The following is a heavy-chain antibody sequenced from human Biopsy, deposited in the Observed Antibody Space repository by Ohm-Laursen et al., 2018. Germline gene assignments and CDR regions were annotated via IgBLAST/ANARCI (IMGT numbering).Heavy chain of an antibody. Sequence: TLSLTCTVSGDSVTKYYWSWIRQPPGKGLEWIGHIYYSVMTNYNPSLQSRVSISVDTSKKQLSLRLRSVTAADTAMYYCASVVLGPTNDAFDLWGQGTMVVVSS. CDR2: IYYSVMT. V-gene: IGHV4-59*02. D-gene: IGHD3-22*01. CDR1: GDSVTKYY. CDR3: ASVVLGPTNDAFDL. J-gene: IGHJ3*01.